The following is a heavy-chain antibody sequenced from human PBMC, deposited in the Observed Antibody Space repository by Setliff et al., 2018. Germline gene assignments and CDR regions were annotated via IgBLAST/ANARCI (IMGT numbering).Heavy chain of an antibody. D-gene: IGHD3-22*01. V-gene: IGHV7-4-1*02. CDR3: AKSPPGYYDSSGWHQRNYYMDV. CDR1: GYTFTNYA. J-gene: IGHJ6*03. Sequence: GASVKVSCKASGYTFTNYAMNWVRQAPGQGLEWMGWINTNTGNPTYAQGFTGRFVFSLDTSVSTAYLQISSLKAEDTAVYYCAKSPPGYYDSSGWHQRNYYMDVWGKGTTVTISS. CDR2: INTNTGNP.